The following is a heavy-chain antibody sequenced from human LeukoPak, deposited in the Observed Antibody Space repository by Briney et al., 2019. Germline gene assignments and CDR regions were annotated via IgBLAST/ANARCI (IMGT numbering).Heavy chain of an antibody. V-gene: IGHV3-53*01. D-gene: IGHD3-3*02. CDR3: ARDSSSFPNYFDY. J-gene: IGHJ4*02. Sequence: GGSLRLSCAASGFTVSSTYMSWVRQAPGKGLEWVSLIYSDGSTFYADSVKGRFTISRDNSKNTLYLQMSSLRAEDTAVYYCARDSSSFPNYFDYWGQGALVTVSS. CDR2: IYSDGST. CDR1: GFTVSSTY.